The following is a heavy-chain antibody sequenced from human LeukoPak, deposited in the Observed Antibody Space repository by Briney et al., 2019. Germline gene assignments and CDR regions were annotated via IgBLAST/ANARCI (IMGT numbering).Heavy chain of an antibody. Sequence: ASVKVSCKASGGTFSSYAISWVRQAPGQGLEWMGGIIPIFGTANYAQKFQGRVTITTDESTSTAYMELSSLRSEDTAVYYCAIVSCSGGSCDYYYYMDVWGKGTTVTVS. D-gene: IGHD2-15*01. CDR2: IIPIFGTA. V-gene: IGHV1-69*05. J-gene: IGHJ6*03. CDR1: GGTFSSYA. CDR3: AIVSCSGGSCDYYYYMDV.